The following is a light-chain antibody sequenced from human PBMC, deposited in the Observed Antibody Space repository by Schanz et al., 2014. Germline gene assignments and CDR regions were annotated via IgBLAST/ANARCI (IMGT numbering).Light chain of an antibody. CDR1: SSDVRAFNY. V-gene: IGLV2-14*01. CDR3: AAWDDSLTVV. Sequence: QSALTQPASVSGSPGQSITISCTGVSSDVRAFNYVSWYQQHPGKAPKLMIYEVSKRPSGVPDRFSGSKSGTSASLAISGLRSEDEADYYCAAWDDSLTVVFGGGTKLTVL. CDR2: EVS. J-gene: IGLJ2*01.